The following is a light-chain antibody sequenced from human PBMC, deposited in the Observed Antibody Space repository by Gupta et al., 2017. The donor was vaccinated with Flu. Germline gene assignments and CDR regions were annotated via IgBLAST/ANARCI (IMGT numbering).Light chain of an antibody. CDR2: LAS. Sequence: EIVMTQSPLSLPVTPGEPASISCRSSQSLLHTNGYNYVDWYLQRPGQTPHLLIYLASNRASGVPDRISGSGSGTDFTLRISRLEAEDVGVYYCRQRLHTPRTFGQGTKVEI. CDR3: RQRLHTPRT. CDR1: QSLLHTNGYNY. V-gene: IGKV2-28*01. J-gene: IGKJ1*01.